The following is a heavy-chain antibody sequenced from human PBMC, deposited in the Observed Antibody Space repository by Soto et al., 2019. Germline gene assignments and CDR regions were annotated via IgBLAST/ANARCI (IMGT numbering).Heavy chain of an antibody. CDR2: IYPADSDT. CDR1: GYSFTSYW. D-gene: IGHD3-10*01. J-gene: IGHJ3*02. Sequence: GESLKISCKGSGYSFTSYWIGWVRQMPGKGLEWMGIIYPADSDTRYSPSFQGQVTISADKSISTAYLQWSSLKASDTAMYYCARPGHYYYGSGSYYSDAFDIWGQGTMVTVS. CDR3: ARPGHYYYGSGSYYSDAFDI. V-gene: IGHV5-51*01.